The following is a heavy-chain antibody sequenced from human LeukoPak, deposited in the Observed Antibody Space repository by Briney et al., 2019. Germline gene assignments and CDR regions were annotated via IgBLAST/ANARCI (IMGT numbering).Heavy chain of an antibody. V-gene: IGHV3-74*01. CDR3: VRDWDHFDFDS. CDR2: IKGDGSHT. CDR1: GFTFSNYW. J-gene: IGHJ5*01. D-gene: IGHD3-9*01. Sequence: GSLRLSCAASGFTFSNYWMHWVRQAPGKGLVWVSRIKGDGSHTIYADSVKGRFTISRDNAKNTLYLQMKSLRAEGTAVYYCVRDWDHFDFDSWGLGTLVTVSS.